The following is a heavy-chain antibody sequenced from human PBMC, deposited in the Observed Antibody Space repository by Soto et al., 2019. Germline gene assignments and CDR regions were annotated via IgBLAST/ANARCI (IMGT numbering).Heavy chain of an antibody. CDR1: GLTFSNYA. Sequence: EVQVLESGGGLVQPGGSLRLSCAASGLTFSNYAMYWVRQAPGKGLEWVSAIIVGGDSTYYAVSVKGRFTSSRGNFKNPQYLHMDSLGAEVTAVYFCAKAVRLRGWFDHWRQGTQVTVSS. CDR2: IIVGGDST. V-gene: IGHV3-23*01. D-gene: IGHD3-3*01. CDR3: AKAVRLRGWFDH. J-gene: IGHJ5*02.